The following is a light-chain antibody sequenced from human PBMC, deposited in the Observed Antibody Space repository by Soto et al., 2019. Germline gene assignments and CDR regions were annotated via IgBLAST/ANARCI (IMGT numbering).Light chain of an antibody. Sequence: EIVLTQSPGTLSLSPGERATLSCRASQSVSSSYLAWYQQKPGQAPRLLIYGASSRATGIPDRFSGSGSGTEFTLTISRLEPEDFAVYYCQHYGSSHWTFGQGTKVEIK. CDR1: QSVSSSY. V-gene: IGKV3-20*01. CDR3: QHYGSSHWT. CDR2: GAS. J-gene: IGKJ1*01.